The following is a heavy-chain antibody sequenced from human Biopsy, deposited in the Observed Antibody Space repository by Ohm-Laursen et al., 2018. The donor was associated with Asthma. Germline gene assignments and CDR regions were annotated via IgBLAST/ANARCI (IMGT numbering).Heavy chain of an antibody. CDR2: LIPVLGTP. CDR1: GDSFSNYA. CDR3: ARGYSGPDRIVYYYSGLEV. Sequence: SVKVSCKASGDSFSNYAISWVRQAPGQGLEWMGGLIPVLGTPDHAQMFEGRVTITADESTSTAYMELSSLSSEDTAVYYCARGYSGPDRIVYYYSGLEVWGQGTTVTV. V-gene: IGHV1-69*13. D-gene: IGHD5-12*01. J-gene: IGHJ6*02.